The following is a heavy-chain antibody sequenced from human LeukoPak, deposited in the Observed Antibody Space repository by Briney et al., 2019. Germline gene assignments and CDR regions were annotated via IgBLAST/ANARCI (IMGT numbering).Heavy chain of an antibody. CDR1: GGSISSSSFY. J-gene: IGHJ4*02. Sequence: PSETLSLTCTVSGGSISSSSFYCGWIRQPPGKGLEWIGSIYYSGNTYYNPSLKSRVSISVDTSKNQFSLKLSSVTAADTAVYYCARHPGRLFDYWGQGTLVTVSS. V-gene: IGHV4-39*01. CDR3: ARHPGRLFDY. CDR2: IYYSGNT.